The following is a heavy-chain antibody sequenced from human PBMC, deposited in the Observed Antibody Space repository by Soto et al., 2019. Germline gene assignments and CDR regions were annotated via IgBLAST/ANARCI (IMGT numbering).Heavy chain of an antibody. CDR3: ARVPMPITICAVVTRPYYYGMDV. J-gene: IGHJ6*02. V-gene: IGHV1-69*06. Sequence: QVQLVQSGAEVKKPGSSVKVSCKASGGTFSSYAISWVRQAPGQGLEWMGGIIPIFGTANYAQKFQGRVTIPADKSTSTAYMELSSLGSEDTAVYYCARVPMPITICAVVTRPYYYGMDVWGQGTTVTVSS. CDR1: GGTFSSYA. CDR2: IIPIFGTA. D-gene: IGHD3-3*01.